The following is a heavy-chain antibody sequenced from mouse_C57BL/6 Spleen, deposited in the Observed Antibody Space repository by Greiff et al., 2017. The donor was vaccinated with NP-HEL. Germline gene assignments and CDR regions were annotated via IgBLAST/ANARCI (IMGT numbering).Heavy chain of an antibody. D-gene: IGHD4-1*01. V-gene: IGHV5-17*01. CDR1: GFTFSDYG. Sequence: EVKLMESGGGLVKPGGSLKLSCAASGFTFSDYGMHWVRQAPEKGLEWVAYISSGSSTIYYADTVKGRFTISRDNAKNTLFLQMTSLRSEDTAMYYCARANWENWYCDVWGTGTTVTVSS. CDR3: ARANWENWYCDV. CDR2: ISSGSSTI. J-gene: IGHJ1*03.